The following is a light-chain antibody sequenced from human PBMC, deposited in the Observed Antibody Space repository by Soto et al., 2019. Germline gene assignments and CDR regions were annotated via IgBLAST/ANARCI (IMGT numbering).Light chain of an antibody. Sequence: EFVLTQTPGTLSLSPGERATLSCRSSQSLTNSFIAWYQQRPGQAPRLLIYDTSSRASGIPDRFSGSGSGTDFTLTISRLETEDFAVFYCQQYGTPEIIFGQGTRLENK. CDR2: DTS. CDR1: QSLTNSF. V-gene: IGKV3-20*01. CDR3: QQYGTPEII. J-gene: IGKJ5*01.